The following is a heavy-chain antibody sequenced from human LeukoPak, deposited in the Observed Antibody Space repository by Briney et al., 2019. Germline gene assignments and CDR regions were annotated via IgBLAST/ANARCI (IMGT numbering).Heavy chain of an antibody. Sequence: ASVKVSCKASGYTFTSYGISWVRQAPGQGLEWMGWISAYNGNTNYAQKLQGRVTMTTDTSTSTAYMELRSLRSDDTAVYYCARGTYYYDSSDINWFDPWGQGTLVTVSS. CDR1: GYTFTSYG. J-gene: IGHJ5*02. D-gene: IGHD3-22*01. CDR2: ISAYNGNT. V-gene: IGHV1-18*01. CDR3: ARGTYYYDSSDINWFDP.